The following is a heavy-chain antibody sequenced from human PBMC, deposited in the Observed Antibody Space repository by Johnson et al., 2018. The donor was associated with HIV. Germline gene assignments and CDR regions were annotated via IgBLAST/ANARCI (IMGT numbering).Heavy chain of an antibody. J-gene: IGHJ3*02. Sequence: VQLVESGGGLVQPGGSLRLSCAASGFTVSSNYMTWVRQAPGKGLEWVSILYSGGSTYYADSVKGRFTISRDNSKNTLYLQMNSLRAEDTAVYYCARDHLRRIHAFDSWGQGTMATVSS. CDR1: GFTVSSNY. V-gene: IGHV3-66*01. CDR2: LYSGGST. CDR3: ARDHLRRIHAFDS.